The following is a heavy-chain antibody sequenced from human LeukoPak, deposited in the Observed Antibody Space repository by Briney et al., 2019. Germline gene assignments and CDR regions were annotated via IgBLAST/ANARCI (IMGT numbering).Heavy chain of an antibody. CDR1: GFTFSSYW. CDR2: INSDGSST. CDR3: ARDSGYSSYGDFDH. Sequence: PGGSLRLSCAASGFTFSSYWMHWVRQAPGKGLVWLSRINSDGSSTTYADSVKGRFTISRDNAKNAVYLQMNSLRAEDTAVYYCARDSGYSSYGDFDHWGQGTLVTVSS. D-gene: IGHD4-11*01. J-gene: IGHJ4*02. V-gene: IGHV3-74*01.